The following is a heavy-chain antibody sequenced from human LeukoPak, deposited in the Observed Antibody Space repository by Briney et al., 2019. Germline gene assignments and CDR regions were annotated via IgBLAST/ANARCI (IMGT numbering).Heavy chain of an antibody. CDR1: GYTFTSDY. Sequence: PSLSVSCTASGYTFTSDYMHSVRQAPGQGLEWMGIINPSGGSTSYAQKSQGRVTMTRDTPTSTVYMELSSLRSEDTAVYYCARDLGEVGSRNYYYGMDGWGQGTTVTVSS. CDR2: INPSGGST. J-gene: IGHJ6*02. V-gene: IGHV1-46*01. CDR3: ARDLGEVGSRNYYYGMDG. D-gene: IGHD1-26*01.